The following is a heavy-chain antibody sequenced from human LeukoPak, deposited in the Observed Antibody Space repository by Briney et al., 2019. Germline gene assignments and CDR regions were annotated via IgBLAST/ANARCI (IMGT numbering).Heavy chain of an antibody. CDR2: ISSSSSYI. D-gene: IGHD3-22*01. CDR1: GFTFSSYS. J-gene: IGHJ3*02. Sequence: GRSLRLSCAASGFTFSSYSMNWVRQAPGKGLEWVSSISSSSSYIYYADSVKGRFTISRDNAKNSLYLQMNSLRAEDTAVYYCARDRSAGGYFDAFDIWGQGTMVTVSS. V-gene: IGHV3-21*01. CDR3: ARDRSAGGYFDAFDI.